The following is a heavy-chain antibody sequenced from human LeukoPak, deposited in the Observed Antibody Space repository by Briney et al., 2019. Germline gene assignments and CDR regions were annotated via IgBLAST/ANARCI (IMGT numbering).Heavy chain of an antibody. CDR3: ARDNYGDYANWFDP. V-gene: IGHV4-30-4*01. CDR1: GGSISSGDYY. D-gene: IGHD4-17*01. J-gene: IGHJ5*02. Sequence: SETLSLTCTVSGGSISSGDYYWSWIRQPPGKGLEWIGYIYYSGSTYYNPSLKRRVTISVDTSKNQFSLKLSSVTAADTAVYYCARDNYGDYANWFDPWGQGTLVTVSS. CDR2: IYYSGST.